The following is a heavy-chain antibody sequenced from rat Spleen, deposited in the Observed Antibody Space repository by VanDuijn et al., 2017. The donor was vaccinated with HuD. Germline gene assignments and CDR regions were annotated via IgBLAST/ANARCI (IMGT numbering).Heavy chain of an antibody. Sequence: EVQLRESGPGLVKPSHSLSLTCSVTGHSITSSYSWNWIRKFPGSKLEWMGYINSAGSTNYNPSLESRISITRDTSKNQFFLQVNSVTTEDTATYYCARSEGTHYYLPFADWGQGTLVTVSS. CDR3: ARSEGTHYYLPFAD. J-gene: IGHJ3*01. D-gene: IGHD1-12*02. CDR1: GHSITSSYS. V-gene: IGHV3-3*01. CDR2: INSAGST.